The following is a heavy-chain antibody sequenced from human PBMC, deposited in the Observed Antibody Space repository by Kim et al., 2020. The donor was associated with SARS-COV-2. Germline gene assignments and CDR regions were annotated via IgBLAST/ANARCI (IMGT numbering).Heavy chain of an antibody. CDR3: AKVGSNRANWFDS. D-gene: IGHD6-13*01. J-gene: IGHJ5*01. CDR2: MNPNTGNA. CDR1: GYTFTNFD. V-gene: IGHV1-8*01. Sequence: ASVKVSCKASGYTFTNFDIDWVRQATGQGLEWMGWMNPNTGNAAFAQRFQGRVTMTRDMSIGTAYMELSRLTSEDTAVYFCAKVGSNRANWFDSWGQGTLLTVSS.